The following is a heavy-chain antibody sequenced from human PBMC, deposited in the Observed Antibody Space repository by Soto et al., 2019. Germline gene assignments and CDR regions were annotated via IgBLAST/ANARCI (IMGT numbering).Heavy chain of an antibody. J-gene: IGHJ3*02. CDR1: GGTFSSYA. Sequence: QVQLVQSGAEVKKPGSSVKVSCKASGGTFSSYAISWVRQAPGQGLEWMGGIIPIFGTANYAQKFQGRVTITADESTSTAYMELSSLRSEDTAVYYCARVNGMITFGGVIVPDAFDIWGHGTMVTVSS. D-gene: IGHD3-16*02. CDR3: ARVNGMITFGGVIVPDAFDI. V-gene: IGHV1-69*01. CDR2: IIPIFGTA.